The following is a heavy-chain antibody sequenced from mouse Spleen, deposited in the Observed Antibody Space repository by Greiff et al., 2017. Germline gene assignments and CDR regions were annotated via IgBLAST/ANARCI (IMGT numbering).Heavy chain of an antibody. CDR3: ARTGYGNYDAMDY. D-gene: IGHD2-1*01. J-gene: IGHJ4*01. CDR1: GYTFTSYD. V-gene: IGHV1-85*01. CDR2: IYPRDGST. Sequence: QVQLQQSGPELVKPGASVKLSCKASGYTFTSYDINWVKQRPGQGLEWIGWIYPRDGSTKYNEKFKGKATLTVDTSSSTAYMELHSLTSEDSAVYFCARTGYGNYDAMDYWGQGTSVTVSS.